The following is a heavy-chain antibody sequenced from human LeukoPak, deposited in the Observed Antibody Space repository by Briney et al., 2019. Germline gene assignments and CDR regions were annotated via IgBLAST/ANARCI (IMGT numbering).Heavy chain of an antibody. CDR3: VRRGDASSGWGDHDY. CDR1: GLTFNRNP. Sequence: PGGSLRLSRAPSGLTFNRNPIRWVRQAPGKGLEWVSTIGGSGDKTFYADSVKGRFTISRDNSKNMLHLQMSSLTGEDTALYYCVRRGDASSGWGDHDYWGQGALVTVSS. J-gene: IGHJ4*02. V-gene: IGHV3-23*01. D-gene: IGHD6-19*01. CDR2: IGGSGDKT.